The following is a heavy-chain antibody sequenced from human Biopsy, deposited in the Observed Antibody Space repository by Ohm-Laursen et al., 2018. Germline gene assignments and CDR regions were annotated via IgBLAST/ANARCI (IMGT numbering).Heavy chain of an antibody. Sequence: HTLCLTCSFSGASVQTSGYFWARVRRRPGRGLEWIGYISYNERAHYNPSLTSRRALSFDTSNNRISLQLRSVCVADTAVYYCVREPKTGTAEAWYFDLWGRGSPVTAPS. CDR3: VREPKTGTAEAWYFDL. D-gene: IGHD3-9*01. CDR1: GASVQTSGYF. CDR2: ISYNERA. J-gene: IGHJ2*01. V-gene: IGHV4-31*03.